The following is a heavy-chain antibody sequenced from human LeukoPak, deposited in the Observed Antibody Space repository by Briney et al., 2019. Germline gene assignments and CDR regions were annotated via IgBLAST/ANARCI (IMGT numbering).Heavy chain of an antibody. D-gene: IGHD5-18*01. Sequence: SETLSLTCTVSGGSISSGGYYWSWIRQHPGKGLEWIGYIYYSGSTYYNPSLKSRVTISVDTSKNQFSLKLSSVTAADTAVYHCARDQGRGYSYGYYYYGMDVWGQGTTVTVSS. V-gene: IGHV4-31*03. CDR3: ARDQGRGYSYGYYYYGMDV. CDR1: GGSISSGGYY. J-gene: IGHJ6*02. CDR2: IYYSGST.